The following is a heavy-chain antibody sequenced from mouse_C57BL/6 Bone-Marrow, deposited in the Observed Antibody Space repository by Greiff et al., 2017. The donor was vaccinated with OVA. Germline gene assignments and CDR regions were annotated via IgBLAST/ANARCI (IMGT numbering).Heavy chain of an antibody. V-gene: IGHV3-6*01. CDR3: ALYYGSRSA. J-gene: IGHJ3*01. D-gene: IGHD1-1*01. CDR1: GYSITSGYY. CDR2: ISYDGSN. Sequence: EVQLQQSGPGLVKPSQSLSLTCSVTGYSITSGYYWNWIRQFPGNKLEWMGYISYDGSNNYNPSLKNRISITRDTSKNQFFLKLNSVTTEDTATYYCALYYGSRSAWGQGTLVTVSA.